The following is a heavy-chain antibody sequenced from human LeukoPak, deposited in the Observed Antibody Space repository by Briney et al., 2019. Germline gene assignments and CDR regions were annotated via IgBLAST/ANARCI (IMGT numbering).Heavy chain of an antibody. D-gene: IGHD6-13*01. CDR2: INSDGNST. V-gene: IGHV3-74*01. CDR3: ARNGIAAATIIPKSGMDV. CDR1: GFTFSSYW. Sequence: PGGSLRLSCAASGFTFSSYWMHWVRQAPGKGLVWVSRINSDGNSTSYADSVKGRFTISRDNAKNTLYLQMNSLRAEDTAVYYCARNGIAAATIIPKSGMDVWGQGTTVTVSS. J-gene: IGHJ6*02.